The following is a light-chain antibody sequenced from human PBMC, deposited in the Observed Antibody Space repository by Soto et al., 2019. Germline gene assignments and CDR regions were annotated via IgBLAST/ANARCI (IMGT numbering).Light chain of an antibody. Sequence: EIVLAQSPGTLSLSPGERATLSCRASQSVTNSFLAWYQQKPGQAPRLLIYGASRRATGIPDRFTGSGSGTDFTLTISRLEPEDFAVYYCLQYVSSPWAFGQGTKVEI. J-gene: IGKJ1*01. V-gene: IGKV3-20*01. CDR1: QSVTNSF. CDR3: LQYVSSPWA. CDR2: GAS.